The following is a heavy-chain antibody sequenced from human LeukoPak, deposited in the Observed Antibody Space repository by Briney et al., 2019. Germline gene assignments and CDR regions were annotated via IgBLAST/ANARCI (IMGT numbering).Heavy chain of an antibody. CDR1: GGSISGYY. D-gene: IGHD3-3*01. Sequence: SETLSLTCTVSGGSISGYYWSWIRQPPGKGLEWIGYIYYSGSTNYNPSLKSRVTISVDTSKNQFSLKLSSVTAADTAVYYCARDEFGYYDFWGQGTLVTVSS. CDR3: ARDEFGYYDF. CDR2: IYYSGST. V-gene: IGHV4-59*01. J-gene: IGHJ4*02.